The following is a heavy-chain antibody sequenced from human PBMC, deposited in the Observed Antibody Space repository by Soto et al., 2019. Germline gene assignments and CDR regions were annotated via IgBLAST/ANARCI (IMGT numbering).Heavy chain of an antibody. CDR2: ISGSGGGT. V-gene: IGHV3-23*01. Sequence: EVQLLESGGGLVQPGGSLRLSCAASGFTFSSYAMSWVRQAPGKGLEWVSAISGSGGGTYYADSVKGRFTISRDNSKNTLYLQMNSLRAEDTAVYYCAKDGYCSSTICRNGFDPWGQGTLVTVSS. D-gene: IGHD2-2*01. J-gene: IGHJ5*02. CDR3: AKDGYCSSTICRNGFDP. CDR1: GFTFSSYA.